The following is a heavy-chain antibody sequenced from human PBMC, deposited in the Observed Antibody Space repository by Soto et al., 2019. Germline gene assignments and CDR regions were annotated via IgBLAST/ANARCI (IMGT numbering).Heavy chain of an antibody. Sequence: QVKLVESGGGVVQPGRSRRLSCVTSGFTFRSYGMHWVRQSPDKGLERVAVIKSDGTTADYIESVKGRFFISRDNSKKTVYLQMNNLRPEDTGIYYCANPRSSLEWPPFDPWGQGTLVTVSS. CDR1: GFTFRSYG. CDR3: ANPRSSLEWPPFDP. V-gene: IGHV3-30*19. D-gene: IGHD3-3*01. CDR2: IKSDGTTA. J-gene: IGHJ5*02.